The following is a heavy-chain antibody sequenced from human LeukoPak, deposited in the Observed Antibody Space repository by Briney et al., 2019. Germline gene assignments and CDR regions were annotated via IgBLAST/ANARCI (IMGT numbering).Heavy chain of an antibody. CDR2: TRNKANSYTT. Sequence: GGSLRLSCAASGFTFSDHYMAWVRQAPGKGLEWVGRTRNKANSYTTEYAASVKGRFTISRDGSKNSLYPLINSLNTEDTAVYYCARDVYGGYDYWGQGTLVTVSS. CDR1: GFTFSDHY. V-gene: IGHV3-72*01. CDR3: ARDVYGGYDY. J-gene: IGHJ4*02. D-gene: IGHD5-12*01.